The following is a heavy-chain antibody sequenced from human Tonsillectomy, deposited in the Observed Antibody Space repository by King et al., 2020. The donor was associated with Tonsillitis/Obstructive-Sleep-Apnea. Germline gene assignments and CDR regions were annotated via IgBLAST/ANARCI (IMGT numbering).Heavy chain of an antibody. D-gene: IGHD3-3*01. CDR3: ASAYYDFWSGYYNYYFDY. V-gene: IGHV4-39*01. CDR2: IYYSGST. J-gene: IGHJ4*02. CDR1: GGSISSSSYY. Sequence: QLQESGPGLVKPSETLSLTCTVSGGSISSSSYYWGWIRQPPGKGLEWIGSIYYSGSTYYNPSLKSRVTISVDTSKNQFSLKLSSLTAADTAVYYCASAYYDFWSGYYNYYFDYWGQGTLVTVSS.